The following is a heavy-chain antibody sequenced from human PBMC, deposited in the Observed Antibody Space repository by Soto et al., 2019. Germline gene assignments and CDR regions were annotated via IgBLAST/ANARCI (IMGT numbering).Heavy chain of an antibody. CDR1: GGTFSSYA. Sequence: SVKVSCKASGGTFSSYAISWVRQAPGQGLEWMGGIIPIFGTANYAQKFQGRVTITADKSTSTAYMELSSLRSEDTAVYYCASAYYYDSSGYPHGDYWGQGTLVTVSS. J-gene: IGHJ4*02. V-gene: IGHV1-69*06. CDR3: ASAYYYDSSGYPHGDY. D-gene: IGHD3-22*01. CDR2: IIPIFGTA.